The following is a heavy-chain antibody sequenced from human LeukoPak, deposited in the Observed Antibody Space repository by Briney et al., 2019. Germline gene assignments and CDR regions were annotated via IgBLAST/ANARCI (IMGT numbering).Heavy chain of an antibody. J-gene: IGHJ4*02. Sequence: GGSLRLSCSASGFTFSSYTIHWVRQAPGKGLEYVSAISSNGGSTYYADSVKGRFTISRDNSKNTLYLQMNSLRAEDTAVYYCARDVLPYCSGGSCTIDYWGQGTLVTVSS. V-gene: IGHV3-64*04. CDR2: ISSNGGST. CDR1: GFTFSSYT. D-gene: IGHD2-15*01. CDR3: ARDVLPYCSGGSCTIDY.